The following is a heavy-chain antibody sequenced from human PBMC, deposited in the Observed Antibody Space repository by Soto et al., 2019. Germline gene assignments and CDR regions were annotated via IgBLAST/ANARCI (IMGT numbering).Heavy chain of an antibody. CDR2: IYYSGST. J-gene: IGHJ4*02. CDR1: GGSLGSGGYS. D-gene: IGHD3-10*01. Sequence: QVQLQESGPGLVKPSQTLSLTCTVSGGSLGSGGYSWSWIRPHPGKGLVWIGYIYYSGSTYYNPSLKSRVTIAVDTSKNQVAPKLSAATAADTAVYYCARGVTMVRGVIHTPYFDYWGQGTLVTVSS. V-gene: IGHV4-31*03. CDR3: ARGVTMVRGVIHTPYFDY.